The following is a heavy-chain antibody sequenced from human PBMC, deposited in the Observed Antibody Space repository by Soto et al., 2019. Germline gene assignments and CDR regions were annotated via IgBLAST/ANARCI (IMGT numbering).Heavy chain of an antibody. CDR2: IIPIIGII. CDR1: GGTFSTYT. Sequence: QVQLVQSGAEVKKPGSSVKVSCKASGGTFSTYTITWVRQAPGQGLEWMGRIIPIIGIINYAQKFQGRVTITGDXXXGXXYMELTRLRSDDTAVYYCAGDPDSHYNDSHASSYPWGQGTLVTVSS. D-gene: IGHD3-22*01. V-gene: IGHV1-69*08. J-gene: IGHJ5*02. CDR3: AGDPDSHYNDSHASSYP.